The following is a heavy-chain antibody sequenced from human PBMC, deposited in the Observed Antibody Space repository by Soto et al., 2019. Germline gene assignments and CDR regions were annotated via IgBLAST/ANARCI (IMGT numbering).Heavy chain of an antibody. CDR3: ARAGGIQVWSEIDY. CDR1: GGSFTSGDYY. Sequence: SETLSLTCTVSGGSFTSGDYYWSWIRQPPGKGLEWIGYIYNSGSAYYNPSLKSRVTISVDTSKNQFSLKLNSITAADTAVYYCARAGGIQVWSEIDYWGQGILVTVSS. CDR2: IYNSGSA. V-gene: IGHV4-30-4*01. J-gene: IGHJ4*02. D-gene: IGHD5-18*01.